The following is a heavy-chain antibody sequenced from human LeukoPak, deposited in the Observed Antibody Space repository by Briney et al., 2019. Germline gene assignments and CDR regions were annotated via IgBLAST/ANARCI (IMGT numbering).Heavy chain of an antibody. V-gene: IGHV3-11*04. Sequence: SGGSLRLSCAASGFTFSDYYMSWIRQAPGKGLEWVSYISSSGSTIYYADSVKGRFTISRDNAKNSLYLQMNSLRAEDAAIYYCARDPSSSSAFDYWGQGAPVTVSS. D-gene: IGHD6-13*01. CDR2: ISSSGSTI. CDR1: GFTFSDYY. CDR3: ARDPSSSSAFDY. J-gene: IGHJ4*02.